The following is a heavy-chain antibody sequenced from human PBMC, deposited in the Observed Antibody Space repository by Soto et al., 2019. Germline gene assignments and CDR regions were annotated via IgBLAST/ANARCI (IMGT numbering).Heavy chain of an antibody. Sequence: SETLSLTCAVYGGSFSGYYWSWIRQPPGKGLEWIGEINHSGSTNYNPSLKSRITISVDTSKNQFSLKLSSVTAADTAVYYCARGRKFGYCSGGSCPVRHWFDPWGQGTLVTVSS. J-gene: IGHJ5*02. CDR2: INHSGST. CDR3: ARGRKFGYCSGGSCPVRHWFDP. CDR1: GGSFSGYY. D-gene: IGHD2-15*01. V-gene: IGHV4-34*01.